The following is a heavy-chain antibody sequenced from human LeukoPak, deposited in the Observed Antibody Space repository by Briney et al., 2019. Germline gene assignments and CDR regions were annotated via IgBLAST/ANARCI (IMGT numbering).Heavy chain of an antibody. Sequence: GSLRLSCAASGFTFSSYSMNWVRQAPGKGLEWVSSISSSSSYIYYADSVKGRFTISRDNAKNSLYLQMNSLRAEDTAVYYCARGRRIVGATTSSLSWGQGTLVTVSS. D-gene: IGHD1-26*01. CDR1: GFTFSSYS. CDR2: ISSSSSYI. J-gene: IGHJ4*02. CDR3: ARGRRIVGATTSSLS. V-gene: IGHV3-21*01.